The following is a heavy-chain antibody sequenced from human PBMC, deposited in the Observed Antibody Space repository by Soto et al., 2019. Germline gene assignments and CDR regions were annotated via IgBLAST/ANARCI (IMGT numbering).Heavy chain of an antibody. CDR1: GYTFNSYG. D-gene: IGHD6-6*01. Sequence: VQLLQSGAAVKKPGASVKVSCKASGYTFNSYGITGVRQAPGQDLEWLGWISAYNRDTNYAPRLQGRVTMNTDTSTSTVYMKLKSLQSDDTAVDYCARDHEYSTSGLYWFDLWGQGTLVTVSS. V-gene: IGHV1-18*04. CDR3: ARDHEYSTSGLYWFDL. CDR2: ISAYNRDT. J-gene: IGHJ5*02.